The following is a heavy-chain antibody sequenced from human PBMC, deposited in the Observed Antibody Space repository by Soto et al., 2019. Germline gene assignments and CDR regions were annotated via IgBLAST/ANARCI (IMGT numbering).Heavy chain of an antibody. CDR2: TYYSGST. J-gene: IGHJ4*02. CDR3: ASLGGGYSSGSTHY. V-gene: IGHV4-59*08. Sequence: PSETLSLTCTVSGGSISSYYWSWIRQPPGKGLEWIGYTYYSGSTNYNPSLKSRVTISVDTSKNQFSLKLSSVTAADTAVYYCASLGGGYSSGSTHYWCQGPLVTVSS. D-gene: IGHD5-18*01. CDR1: GGSISSYY.